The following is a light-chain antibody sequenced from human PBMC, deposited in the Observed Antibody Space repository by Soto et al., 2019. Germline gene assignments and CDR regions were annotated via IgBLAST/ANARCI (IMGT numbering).Light chain of an antibody. Sequence: QSVLTRPPSVSAAPGQKVTISCSGSSSNIGNNYVSWYQQLPGTAPKLLIFENNKRPSGIPDRFSGSTSGTSATLGITGLQTGDEADYYCGTWENSLSAGVFGGGTKLTVL. CDR1: SSNIGNNY. CDR3: GTWENSLSAGV. J-gene: IGLJ2*01. V-gene: IGLV1-51*02. CDR2: ENN.